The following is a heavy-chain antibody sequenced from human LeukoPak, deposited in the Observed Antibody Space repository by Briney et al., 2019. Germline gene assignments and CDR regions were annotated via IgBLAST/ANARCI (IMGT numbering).Heavy chain of an antibody. D-gene: IGHD5-24*01. CDR3: VREGQLWSDLDS. J-gene: IGHJ4*02. CDR1: GFTFSSYT. V-gene: IGHV3-30*17. Sequence: PGGSLRLSCVGSGFTFSSYTMHWVRQAPGKGPQWVAVIPSDGSNTFYADAVRGRFAISRDNSKSTVFLQMNSLRVEDTGVYFCVREGQLWSDLDSWGQGTLVTVSS. CDR2: IPSDGSNT.